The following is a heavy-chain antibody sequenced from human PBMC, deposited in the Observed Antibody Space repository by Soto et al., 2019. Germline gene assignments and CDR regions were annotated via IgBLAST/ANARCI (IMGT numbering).Heavy chain of an antibody. Sequence: SETLYLTCGVSGVFIASDAYYCGWIRHHPGKGLELIGYVSQRGNTYYNPSLKSRLTISLDTSKNQFYLHLTSVTAADTAVYYCARYRFTATWSKFDYWGQGTQVTVSS. CDR3: ARYRFTATWSKFDY. CDR2: VSQRGNT. CDR1: GVFIASDAYY. V-gene: IGHV4-31*11. D-gene: IGHD3-16*02. J-gene: IGHJ4*02.